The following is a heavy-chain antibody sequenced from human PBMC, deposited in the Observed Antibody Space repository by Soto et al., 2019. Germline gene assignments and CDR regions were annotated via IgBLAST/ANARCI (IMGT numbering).Heavy chain of an antibody. V-gene: IGHV1-58*01. CDR1: GFTFTSSA. D-gene: IGHD3-22*01. CDR3: AADIGSSGYYDY. Sequence: SVKVSCKASGFTFTSSAVQWVRQARGQRLEWIGWIVVGSGNTNYAQKFQERVTITRDMSTSTAYMELSSLRSEDTAVYYCAADIGSSGYYDYWGQGTLVTVSS. J-gene: IGHJ4*02. CDR2: IVVGSGNT.